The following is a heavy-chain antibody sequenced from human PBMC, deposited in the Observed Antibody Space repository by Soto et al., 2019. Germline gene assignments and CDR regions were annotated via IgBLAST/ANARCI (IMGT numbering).Heavy chain of an antibody. Sequence: GGSLRLSCAASGFTFSSYAMSWVRQAPGKGLEWVSAISGSGGSTYYADSVKGRFTISRDNSKNTLYLQMNSLRAEDTAVYYSAKDPPSYGRRDSFDYWGQGTLVTVSS. CDR1: GFTFSSYA. D-gene: IGHD4-17*01. CDR2: ISGSGGST. J-gene: IGHJ4*02. V-gene: IGHV3-23*01. CDR3: AKDPPSYGRRDSFDY.